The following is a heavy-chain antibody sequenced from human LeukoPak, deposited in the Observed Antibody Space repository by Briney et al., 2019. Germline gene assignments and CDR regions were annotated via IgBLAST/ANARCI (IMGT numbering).Heavy chain of an antibody. CDR1: GGTFSSYA. CDR3: ARAKGRYSNYASYYFDY. V-gene: IGHV1-69*05. CDR2: IIPIFGTA. D-gene: IGHD4-11*01. Sequence: SVKVSCKASGGTFSSYAISWVRQAPGQGLEWMGRIIPIFGTANYAQKFQGRVTITTDESTSTAYMELSSLRSEDTAVYYCARAKGRYSNYASYYFDYWGQGTMVTVSS. J-gene: IGHJ4*02.